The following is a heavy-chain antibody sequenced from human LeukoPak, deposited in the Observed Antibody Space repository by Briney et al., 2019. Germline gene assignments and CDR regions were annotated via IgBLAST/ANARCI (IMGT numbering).Heavy chain of an antibody. CDR3: ARESPVEMATIANFDY. CDR2: INPNSGGT. Sequence: ASVKVSCKASGYTFTGYYMHWVRQAPGQGLEWMGWINPNSGGTNYAQKFQGRVTMTRDTSIGTAYMELSRLRSDDTAVYYCARESPVEMATIANFDYWGQGTLVTVSS. D-gene: IGHD5-12*01. CDR1: GYTFTGYY. J-gene: IGHJ4*02. V-gene: IGHV1-2*02.